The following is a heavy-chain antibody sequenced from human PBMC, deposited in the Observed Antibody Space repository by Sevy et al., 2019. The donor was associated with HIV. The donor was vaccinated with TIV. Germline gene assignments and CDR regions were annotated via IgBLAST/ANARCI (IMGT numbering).Heavy chain of an antibody. Sequence: ASVKVSCKSTGYIFSDYNMHWVRQAPGQGLEWMALINPKSGDTIYAQRFRGRVSMTRDTSMSTAYLELSGLSSDDTAGYYCVRESLTLPMTFLSVDIWGQWTIVSFSS. V-gene: IGHV1-2*06. J-gene: IGHJ3*02. D-gene: IGHD3-22*01. CDR2: INPKSGDT. CDR1: GYIFSDYN. CDR3: VRESLTLPMTFLSVDI.